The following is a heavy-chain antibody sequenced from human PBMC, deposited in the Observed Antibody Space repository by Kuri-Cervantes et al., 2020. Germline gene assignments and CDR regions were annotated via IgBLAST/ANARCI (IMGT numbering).Heavy chain of an antibody. CDR1: GYTFTSYG. J-gene: IGHJ5*02. D-gene: IGHD1-20*01. Sequence: ASVKVSCKASGYTFTSYGISWVRQAPGQGLEWMGWINAYNGNTNYAQKLQGRVTMTTDTSTSTAYMELRSLRSDDTAVYYCARDLYNWNDGGWFDPWGQGTLVTVSS. V-gene: IGHV1-18*01. CDR2: INAYNGNT. CDR3: ARDLYNWNDGGWFDP.